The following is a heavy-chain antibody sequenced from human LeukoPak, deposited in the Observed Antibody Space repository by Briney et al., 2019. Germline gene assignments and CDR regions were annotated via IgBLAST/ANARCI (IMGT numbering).Heavy chain of an antibody. D-gene: IGHD3-22*01. J-gene: IGHJ3*02. CDR2: ISSSGTYT. V-gene: IGHV3-21*01. CDR3: AKKQGYYDSCGDDAFDI. CDR1: GFTFYTYS. Sequence: GGSLRLSCAASGFTFYTYSMNWVRQGPGKGLEWVSSISSSGTYTYYADSVKGRFTISRDNSKNTLYLQMNSLRAEDTAVYYCAKKQGYYDSCGDDAFDIWGQGTMVTVSS.